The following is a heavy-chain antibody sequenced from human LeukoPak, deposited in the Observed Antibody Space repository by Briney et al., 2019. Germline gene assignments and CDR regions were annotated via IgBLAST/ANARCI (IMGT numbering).Heavy chain of an antibody. CDR2: INPNSGGT. J-gene: IGHJ6*02. CDR3: ARVFQAYCGGDCYAYYYGMDV. V-gene: IGHV1-2*02. D-gene: IGHD2-21*02. CDR1: GYTFTVYY. Sequence: ASVKVSCKASGYTFTVYYMHWVRQAPGQGLEWMGWINPNSGGTNYAQKFQGRVTMTRDTSISTAYMELSRLRSDDTAVYYCARVFQAYCGGDCYAYYYGMDVWGQGTTVTVSS.